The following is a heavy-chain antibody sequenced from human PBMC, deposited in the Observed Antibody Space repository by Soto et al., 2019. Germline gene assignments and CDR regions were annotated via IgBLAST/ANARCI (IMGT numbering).Heavy chain of an antibody. J-gene: IGHJ6*02. V-gene: IGHV3-23*01. CDR2: ISASGSNT. Sequence: GGSLRVSCAASGFTFSTYAMSWVRQAPGKGLEWVSGISASGSNTYYADSVRGRFTISRDNSRDTLYLQMNSLRAEDTAVYYCAKGGNRYRSYYYYGMDVWGRGTTVTVSS. D-gene: IGHD2-15*01. CDR1: GFTFSTYA. CDR3: AKGGNRYRSYYYYGMDV.